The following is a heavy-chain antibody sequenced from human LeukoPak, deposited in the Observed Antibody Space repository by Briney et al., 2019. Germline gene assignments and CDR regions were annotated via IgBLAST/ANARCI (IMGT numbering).Heavy chain of an antibody. CDR1: GGTFSSYA. J-gene: IGHJ5*02. CDR3: AAVVAALDGFDP. V-gene: IGHV1-18*01. CDR2: ISAYNGNT. D-gene: IGHD2-15*01. Sequence: GSSVKVSCKASGGTFSSYAISWVRQAPGQGLEWMGWISAYNGNTNYAQKLQGRVTMTTDTSTSTAYMELRSLRSDDTAVYYCAAVVAALDGFDPWGQGTLVTVSS.